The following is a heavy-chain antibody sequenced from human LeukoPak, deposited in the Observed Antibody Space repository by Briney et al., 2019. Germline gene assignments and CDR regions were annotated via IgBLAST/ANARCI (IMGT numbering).Heavy chain of an antibody. D-gene: IGHD3-9*01. Sequence: GASVKVSCKASGGTFSSYAISWVRQAPGQRLEWMGRIIPILGIANYAQKFQGRVTITADKSTSTAYMELSSLRSEDTAVYYCARGGGLDWFNYWGQGTLVTVSS. CDR3: ARGGGLDWFNY. V-gene: IGHV1-69*04. CDR2: IIPILGIA. J-gene: IGHJ4*02. CDR1: GGTFSSYA.